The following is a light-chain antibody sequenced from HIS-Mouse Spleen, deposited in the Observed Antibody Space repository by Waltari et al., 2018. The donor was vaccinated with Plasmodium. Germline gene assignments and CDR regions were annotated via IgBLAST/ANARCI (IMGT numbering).Light chain of an antibody. CDR3: QQYNSYAWT. J-gene: IGKJ1*01. Sequence: DIQMTQSPSTLSASVGDRVTITCRASQSISSWLAWYQEKPGQAPKLLIYKASSLESGVPSRFSGSGSGTEFNLTSSSLQPDDFATYYCQQYNSYAWTCGEGTKVEIK. CDR2: KAS. V-gene: IGKV1-5*03. CDR1: QSISSW.